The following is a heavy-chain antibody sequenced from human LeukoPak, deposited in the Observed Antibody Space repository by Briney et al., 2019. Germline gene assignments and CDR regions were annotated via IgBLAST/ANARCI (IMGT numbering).Heavy chain of an antibody. CDR3: AHIPFYDILTGYHHFDY. D-gene: IGHD3-9*01. Sequence: SGPTLVKPTQTLTLTCTFSGFSLSTSGVGVGWIRQPPGKALEWLALIYWDDDKRYSPSLKSRLTITKDTSKNQVVLTMTNMDPVDTATYYCAHIPFYDILTGYHHFDYWGQGTLVTVSS. V-gene: IGHV2-5*02. CDR1: GFSLSTSGVG. CDR2: IYWDDDK. J-gene: IGHJ4*02.